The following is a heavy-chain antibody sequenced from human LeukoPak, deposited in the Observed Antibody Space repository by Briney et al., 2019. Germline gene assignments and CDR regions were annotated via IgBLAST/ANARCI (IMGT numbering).Heavy chain of an antibody. J-gene: IGHJ3*02. Sequence: SETLSLTCTVSGGSISSHYWSWIRQPPGKGLEWIGYIYYSGSTNYNPSLKSRVTISVDTSKNQFSLKLSSVTAADTAVHYCARVWGIGAFDIWGQGTMVTVSS. V-gene: IGHV4-59*11. CDR2: IYYSGST. D-gene: IGHD3-16*01. CDR3: ARVWGIGAFDI. CDR1: GGSISSHY.